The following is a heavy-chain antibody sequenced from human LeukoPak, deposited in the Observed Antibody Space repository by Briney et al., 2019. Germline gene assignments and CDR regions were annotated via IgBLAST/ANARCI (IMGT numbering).Heavy chain of an antibody. CDR2: IIPIFGTA. V-gene: IGHV1-69*06. D-gene: IGHD3-10*01. J-gene: IGHJ4*02. CDR1: GGTFSSYA. CDR3: ARDPHYYGSGKNYYFDY. Sequence: GASVKVCCKASGGTFSSYAISWVRQAPGQGLEWMGGIIPIFGTANYAQKFQGRVTITADKSTSTAYMELSSLRSEDTAVYYCARDPHYYGSGKNYYFDYWGQGTLVTVSS.